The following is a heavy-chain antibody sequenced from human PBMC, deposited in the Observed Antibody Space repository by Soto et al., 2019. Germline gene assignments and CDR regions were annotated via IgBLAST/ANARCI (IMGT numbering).Heavy chain of an antibody. CDR3: ARDRDDYGSGNYYNRIDF. Sequence: ASVKVSCKAPGGIFSTYAISWLRQAPGQGLEWMGGIIPLFGTPNYAQRFQGRVTITADESTSTAYMELSRLRSEDTAVYYCARDRDDYGSGNYYNRIDFWGQGTLVTVSS. V-gene: IGHV1-69*13. D-gene: IGHD3-10*01. CDR2: IIPLFGTP. CDR1: GGIFSTYA. J-gene: IGHJ4*02.